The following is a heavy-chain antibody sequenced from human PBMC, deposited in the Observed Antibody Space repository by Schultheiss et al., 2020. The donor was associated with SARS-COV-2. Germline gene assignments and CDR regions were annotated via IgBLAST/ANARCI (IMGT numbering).Heavy chain of an antibody. J-gene: IGHJ4*02. CDR3: ASLGPGQSYFSSADF. V-gene: IGHV4-34*01. CDR1: GFTFSSYG. Sequence: ESLKISCAASGFTFSSYGMHWVRQPPGKGLQWVGEIDQSGRTSYFPSLKNRVTISADTSKMQVYLNLTSVTAADTAVYYCASLGPGQSYFSSADFWGQGTLVTVSS. CDR2: IDQSGRT. D-gene: IGHD3-10*01.